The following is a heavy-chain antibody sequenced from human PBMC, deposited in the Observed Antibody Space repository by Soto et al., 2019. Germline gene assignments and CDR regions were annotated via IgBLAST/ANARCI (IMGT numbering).Heavy chain of an antibody. D-gene: IGHD2-15*01. J-gene: IGHJ2*01. CDR2: INPRTGST. V-gene: IGHV1-46*01. CDR3: ARDGGLLTASWHYDL. Sequence: QVQLVQSGADVKKPGTSVKVSCKAAGYSFTNYCMYWVRQAPGQGLEWMGMINPRTGSTRYAQKGRDRVTLTRDTSTTTVYMELSTLISDDTAVYYCARDGGLLTASWHYDLWGPGTLVTVSS. CDR1: GYSFTNYC.